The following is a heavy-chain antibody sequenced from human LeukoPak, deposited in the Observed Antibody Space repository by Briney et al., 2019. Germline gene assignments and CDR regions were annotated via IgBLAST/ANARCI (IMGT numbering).Heavy chain of an antibody. V-gene: IGHV4-30-2*01. Sequence: PSETLSLTCTVSGGSISSGGYYWSWIRQPPGKGLEWIGYIYHSGSTYYNPSLKSRVTISVDRSKNQFSLKLSSVTAADTAVYYCARGANYYDSSGLPLWGQGTLVTVSS. CDR3: ARGANYYDSSGLPL. J-gene: IGHJ4*02. CDR1: GGSISSGGYY. D-gene: IGHD3-22*01. CDR2: IYHSGST.